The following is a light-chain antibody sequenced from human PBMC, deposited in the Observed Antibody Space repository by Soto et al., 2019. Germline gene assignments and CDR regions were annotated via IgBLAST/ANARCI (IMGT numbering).Light chain of an antibody. CDR2: FDN. CDR1: SSNIGENT. Sequence: QSALTQPPSASGTPGQRVTISCSGGSSNIGENTVNWYQQISGTAPKLLIYFDNQRPSGVPDRFSGSKSGTSASLAISGLQSEDEGDYYCAGWDDSLNAVLFGGGTKVTVL. J-gene: IGLJ2*01. V-gene: IGLV1-44*01. CDR3: AGWDDSLNAVL.